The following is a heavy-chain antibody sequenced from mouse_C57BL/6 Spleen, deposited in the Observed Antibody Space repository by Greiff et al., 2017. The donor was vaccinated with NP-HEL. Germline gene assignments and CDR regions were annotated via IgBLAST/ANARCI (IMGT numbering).Heavy chain of an antibody. CDR3: TTWDGRRSYAMDY. CDR2: IDPENGDT. V-gene: IGHV14-4*01. Sequence: VQLQQSGAELVRPGASVKLSCTASGFNIKDDYMHWVKQRPEQGLEWIGWIDPENGDTEYASKFQGKATITADPSSNTAYLQLSSLTSEDTAVYYCTTWDGRRSYAMDYWGQGTSVTVSS. J-gene: IGHJ4*01. D-gene: IGHD2-3*01. CDR1: GFNIKDDY.